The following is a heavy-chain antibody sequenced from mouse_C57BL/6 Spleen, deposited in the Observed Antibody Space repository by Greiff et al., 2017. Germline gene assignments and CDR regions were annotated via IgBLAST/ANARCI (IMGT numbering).Heavy chain of an antibody. D-gene: IGHD3-2*02. CDR3: ARVQLRLSWFAY. J-gene: IGHJ3*01. CDR1: GYTFTDYN. Sequence: EVQLQQSGPELVKPGASVKIPCKASGYTFTDYNMDWVKQSHGKSLEWIGDINPNNGGTIYNQKFKGKAKLTVDKSSSTAYMELRSPTSEDTAVYYCARVQLRLSWFAYWGQGTLVTVSA. CDR2: INPNNGGT. V-gene: IGHV1-18*01.